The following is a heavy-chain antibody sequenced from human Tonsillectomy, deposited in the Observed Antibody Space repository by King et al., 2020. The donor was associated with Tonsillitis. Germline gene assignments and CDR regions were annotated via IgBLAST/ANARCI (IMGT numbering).Heavy chain of an antibody. CDR1: GFTFSSYS. J-gene: IGHJ4*02. Sequence: VQLVQSGGGLVKPGGSLRLSCAASGFTFSSYSLNWVRQAPGKGLEWVSSITPSSSYLYYADSVKGRFTISRDNAKNSLFLQMNSLRAEDTAVYYCARVQGYDFWSGYYTWVDYWGQGTLVTVSS. CDR2: ITPSSSYL. V-gene: IGHV3-21*01. D-gene: IGHD3-3*01. CDR3: ARVQGYDFWSGYYTWVDY.